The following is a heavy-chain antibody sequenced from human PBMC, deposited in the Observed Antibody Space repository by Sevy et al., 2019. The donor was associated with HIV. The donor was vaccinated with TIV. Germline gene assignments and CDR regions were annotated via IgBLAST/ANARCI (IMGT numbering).Heavy chain of an antibody. CDR2: VKTDGSGT. Sequence: QLGGSLRLSCTASGFTFSKSWMHWVRQVPGKGLQWVSRVKTDGSGTIYADSVKGRFIISRDNAKNTVYLQMNSLRAEDTAVYFCVRDSGSYSLFDYWGQGTLVTVSS. V-gene: IGHV3-74*01. D-gene: IGHD3-10*01. J-gene: IGHJ4*02. CDR1: GFTFSKSW. CDR3: VRDSGSYSLFDY.